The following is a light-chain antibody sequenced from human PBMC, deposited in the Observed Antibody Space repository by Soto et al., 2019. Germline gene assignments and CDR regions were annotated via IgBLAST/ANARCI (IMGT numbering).Light chain of an antibody. V-gene: IGKV3-15*01. CDR2: DAS. CDR1: QRVGRK. Sequence: EIEMTQSPATLSVSPGERATLSCRSSQRVGRKLAWYQQKPGQAPRLLIYDASNRAMGAPASSSGSGSGTGSNIAISSLQSEYGAHNHCQEYYIWPPWTCGQGTKVEI. CDR3: QEYYIWPPWT. J-gene: IGKJ1*01.